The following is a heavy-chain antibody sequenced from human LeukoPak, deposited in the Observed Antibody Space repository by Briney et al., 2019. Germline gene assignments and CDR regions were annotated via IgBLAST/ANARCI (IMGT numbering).Heavy chain of an antibody. J-gene: IGHJ3*02. CDR1: GFTFSSYA. CDR3: AKDSKTALRYFDWLFSFYAFDI. V-gene: IGHV3-23*01. Sequence: PGGSLRLSCAASGFTFSSYAMSWVRQAPGKGLEWVSAISGSGGSTYYADSVKGRFTISRDNSKNTLYLQMNSLRAEDTAVYYCAKDSKTALRYFDWLFSFYAFDIWGQGTMVTVSS. D-gene: IGHD3-9*01. CDR2: ISGSGGST.